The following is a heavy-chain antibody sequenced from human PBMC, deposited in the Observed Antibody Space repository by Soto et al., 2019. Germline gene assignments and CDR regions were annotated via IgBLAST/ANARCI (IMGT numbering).Heavy chain of an antibody. CDR2: INGRSNYV. CDR1: GFTFSTYT. V-gene: IGHV3-21*01. Sequence: EVQVVESGGGLVKPGGSLRLSCVFSGFTFSTYTMNWVRQAPGKGLEWVSSINGRSNYVYYADSVKGRFTISRDDAKNSLYLQMNRLRAEDTAIYYCAREDGVVGSSSAFDHWGLGTLVTVSS. J-gene: IGHJ4*02. D-gene: IGHD1-26*01. CDR3: AREDGVVGSSSAFDH.